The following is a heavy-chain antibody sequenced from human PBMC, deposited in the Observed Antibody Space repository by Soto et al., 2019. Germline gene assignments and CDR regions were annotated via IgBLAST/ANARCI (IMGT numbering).Heavy chain of an antibody. Sequence: GGSLRLSCAGSGFAFSGSAMSWVRQAPGKGLEWVSGVSGSGKNVYYADAVQGRFTISRDNSKNTLYLQMNSLRAEDTAVYYCAKAPNSSGSAVRFDAFDICGQRTMVTVSS. CDR3: AKAPNSSGSAVRFDAFDI. CDR2: VSGSGKNV. V-gene: IGHV3-23*01. CDR1: GFAFSGSA. D-gene: IGHD3-22*01. J-gene: IGHJ3*02.